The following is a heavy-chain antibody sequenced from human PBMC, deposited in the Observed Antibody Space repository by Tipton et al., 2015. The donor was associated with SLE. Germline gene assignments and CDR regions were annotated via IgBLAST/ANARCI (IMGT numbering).Heavy chain of an antibody. CDR2: IRSKANSYAT. Sequence: SLRLSCAASGFIFSSYGMHWVRQASGKGLEWVGRIRSKANSYATAYAASVKGRFTISRDDSKNTAYLQMNSLKTEDTAVYYCTSEPPYSYGPFDYWGQGTLVTVSS. CDR3: TSEPPYSYGPFDY. J-gene: IGHJ4*02. V-gene: IGHV3-73*01. D-gene: IGHD5-18*01. CDR1: GFIFSSYG.